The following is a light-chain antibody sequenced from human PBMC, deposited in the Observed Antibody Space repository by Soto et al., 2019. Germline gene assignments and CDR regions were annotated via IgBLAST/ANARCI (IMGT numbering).Light chain of an antibody. CDR1: SSNIGNNY. V-gene: IGLV1-51*01. CDR3: GTWDSSLSAYVV. CDR2: DNN. Sequence: QSVLTQPPSVSAAPGQKVTISCSGSSSNIGNNYVSWYQQLPGTAPKLLIYDNNKRPSGIPDRFSGSKSDTSATLGITGLQTGDEADYYCGTWDSSLSAYVVFGGGTKVTVL. J-gene: IGLJ2*01.